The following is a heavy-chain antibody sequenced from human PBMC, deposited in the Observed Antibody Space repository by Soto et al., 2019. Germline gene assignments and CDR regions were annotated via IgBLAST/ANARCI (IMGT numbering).Heavy chain of an antibody. CDR1: GFNVSSNY. V-gene: IGHV3-53*01. D-gene: IGHD1-20*01. CDR2: IYSGGST. CDR3: ARGFLTVTDD. J-gene: IGHJ4*02. Sequence: GGSLRLSCAASGFNVSSNYMSWVRQAPGKGLEWVSVIYSGGSTDYADSVKGRFTISRDNSKNTLYLQTNSLRAEDTAVYYCARGFLTVTDDWGQGTLVTVSS.